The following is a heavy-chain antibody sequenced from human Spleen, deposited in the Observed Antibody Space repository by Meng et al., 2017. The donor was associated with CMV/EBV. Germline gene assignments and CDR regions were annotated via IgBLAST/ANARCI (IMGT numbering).Heavy chain of an antibody. CDR3: AREVSSDY. CDR2: INSDGIST. Sequence: GESLKISCAASGFTFSSYWVHWVRQAPGKGLVWVSRINSDGISTGYADSVKGRFTISRDNAKSTVYLQMNSLRAEDTAVYYCAREVSSDYWGQGALVTVSS. D-gene: IGHD6-6*01. J-gene: IGHJ4*02. V-gene: IGHV3-74*01. CDR1: GFTFSSYW.